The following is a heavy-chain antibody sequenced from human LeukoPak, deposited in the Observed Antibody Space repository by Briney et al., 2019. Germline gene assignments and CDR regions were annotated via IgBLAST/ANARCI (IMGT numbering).Heavy chain of an antibody. CDR3: ASPSYYYGSGTLMPSSHDAFDI. CDR1: GGSFTGHY. D-gene: IGHD3-10*01. Sequence: PSETLSLTCDVSGGSFTGHYWTWLRQPPGQGLEGLGEVNHYDSITYNPSLKGRATISADTSSNQLSLKLTSVTAADTAVYYCASPSYYYGSGTLMPSSHDAFDIWGQGTMVTVSS. CDR2: VNHYDSI. V-gene: IGHV4-34*01. J-gene: IGHJ3*02.